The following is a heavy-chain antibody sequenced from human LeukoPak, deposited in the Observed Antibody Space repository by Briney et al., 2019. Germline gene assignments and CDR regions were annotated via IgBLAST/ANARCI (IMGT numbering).Heavy chain of an antibody. CDR2: IRSKANSYAT. J-gene: IGHJ5*02. CDR1: EFTFSGSA. Sequence: GGSLRLSCAASEFTFSGSAMHWVRQASGKGLEWVGRIRSKANSYATAYAASVKGRFTISRDDSKNTAYLQMNSLKTEDTAVYYCTRHSDYGDRLSTNPWGQGTLVTVSS. D-gene: IGHD4-17*01. CDR3: TRHSDYGDRLSTNP. V-gene: IGHV3-73*01.